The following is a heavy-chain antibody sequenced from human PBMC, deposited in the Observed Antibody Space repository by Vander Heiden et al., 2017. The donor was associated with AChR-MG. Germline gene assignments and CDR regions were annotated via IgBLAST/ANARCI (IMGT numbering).Heavy chain of an antibody. CDR3: AREHYGLGGGLDY. Sequence: QVQLQESGPGLVKPSETLSLTCTVSGGSISSYYWSWIRQPPGKGLEWIGYIYYSGSTNYNPSLKSRVTISVDTSKNQFSLKLSSVTAADTAVYYCAREHYGLGGGLDYWGQGTLVTVSS. J-gene: IGHJ4*02. CDR2: IYYSGST. V-gene: IGHV4-59*01. D-gene: IGHD1-26*01. CDR1: GGSISSYY.